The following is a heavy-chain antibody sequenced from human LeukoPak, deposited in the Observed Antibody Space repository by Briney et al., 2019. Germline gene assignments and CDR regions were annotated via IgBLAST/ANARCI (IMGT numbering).Heavy chain of an antibody. V-gene: IGHV4-61*02. D-gene: IGHD6-6*01. J-gene: IGHJ4*02. CDR1: GGSISSGSYY. CDR2: IYTSGST. Sequence: PSQTLSLTCTVSGGSISSGSYYWSWIRQPAGKGLEWIGRIYTSGSTNYNPSLKSRVTISVDTSKNQFSLKLSSVTAADTAVYYCARGPGGSSSSDFDYWGQGTLVAVSS. CDR3: ARGPGGSSSSDFDY.